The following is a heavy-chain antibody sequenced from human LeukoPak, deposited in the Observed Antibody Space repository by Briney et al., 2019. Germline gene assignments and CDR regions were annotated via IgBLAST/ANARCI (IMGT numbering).Heavy chain of an antibody. J-gene: IGHJ6*02. Sequence: SVKVSCKASGGTFSSYAISWVRQAPGQGLEWMGGIIPIFGTANYAQKFQGRVTITADESTSTAYMELSSLRSEDTAVYYCARDSPYQYCTNGVCYLWGIHYYGMDVWGQGTTVTVS. CDR3: ARDSPYQYCTNGVCYLWGIHYYGMDV. CDR1: GGTFSSYA. CDR2: IIPIFGTA. V-gene: IGHV1-69*13. D-gene: IGHD2-8*01.